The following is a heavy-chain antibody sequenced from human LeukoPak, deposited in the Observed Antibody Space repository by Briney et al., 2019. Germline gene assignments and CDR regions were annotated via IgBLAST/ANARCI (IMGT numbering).Heavy chain of an antibody. D-gene: IGHD3-3*01. CDR2: IKGKTAAGAP. CDR1: GFTFSNAW. CDR3: ITGDYDFWSGFYSPNHYFDF. J-gene: IGHJ4*02. V-gene: IGHV3-15*01. Sequence: GGSLRLSCAASGFTFSNAWMSWVRQAPGKGLEWVGRIKGKTAAGAPDYVASVKGRFTISRDDSKNTLFLRMNSLKTEDTAVYYCITGDYDFWSGFYSPNHYFDFWGQGTLVTVSS.